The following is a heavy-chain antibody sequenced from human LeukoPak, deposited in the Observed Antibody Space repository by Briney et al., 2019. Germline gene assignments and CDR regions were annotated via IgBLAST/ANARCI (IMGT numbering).Heavy chain of an antibody. V-gene: IGHV4-61*02. CDR3: ARVRDYYDSSGYYEHFDY. D-gene: IGHD3-22*01. Sequence: PSETLSLTCTVSGGSVSSGSYYWSWIRQPAGKGLEWIGRIYTSGSTNYNPSLKSRVTMSVDTSKNQFSLKLSSVTAADTAVYYCARVRDYYDSSGYYEHFDYWGQGTLVTVSS. CDR2: IYTSGST. J-gene: IGHJ4*02. CDR1: GGSVSSGSYY.